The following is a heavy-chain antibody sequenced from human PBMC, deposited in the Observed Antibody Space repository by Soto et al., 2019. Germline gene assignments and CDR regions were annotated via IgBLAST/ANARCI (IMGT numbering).Heavy chain of an antibody. J-gene: IGHJ5*02. CDR3: ARGAYNDYSHWFDP. CDR2: MNPNSGNA. D-gene: IGHD4-4*01. CDR1: GYSFTRHD. Sequence: QVQLVQSGAELRKPGASVSVSCKATGYSFTRHDINWLRQAAGQGLEWMGWMNPNSGNAVYAQKFQGRVTMTRNTSITTAYIEVTSLKSEDTAVYFCARGAYNDYSHWFDPWGQGTMVTVSS. V-gene: IGHV1-8*01.